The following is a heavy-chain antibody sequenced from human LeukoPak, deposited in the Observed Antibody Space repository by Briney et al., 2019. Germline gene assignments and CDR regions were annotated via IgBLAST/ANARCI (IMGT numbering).Heavy chain of an antibody. CDR2: ISSSSSYI. Sequence: GGSLRLSCAASGFTFSSYSMNWVRQAPAKGLEWVSSISSSSSYIYYADSVKDRFTISRDNAKNSLYLQMNSLRAEDTAVYYCARAVAGTGDYWGQGTLVTVSS. J-gene: IGHJ4*02. CDR1: GFTFSSYS. V-gene: IGHV3-21*01. CDR3: ARAVAGTGDY. D-gene: IGHD6-19*01.